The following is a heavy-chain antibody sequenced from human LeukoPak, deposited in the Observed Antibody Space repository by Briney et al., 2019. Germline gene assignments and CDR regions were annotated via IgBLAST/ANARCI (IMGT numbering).Heavy chain of an antibody. CDR2: ISSSGNTI. V-gene: IGHV3-48*03. J-gene: IGHJ4*02. Sequence: GGSLRLSCAASGFTFSSYEMSWVRQAPGKGLEWVSYISSSGNTIYYADSVKGRFTISRDNAKNSLYLQMNSLRAEDTAVYYCTRDHDYWGQGTLVTVSS. CDR1: GFTFSSYE. CDR3: TRDHDY.